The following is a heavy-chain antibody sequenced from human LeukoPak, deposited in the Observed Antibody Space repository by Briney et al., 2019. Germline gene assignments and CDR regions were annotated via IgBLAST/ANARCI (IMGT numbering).Heavy chain of an antibody. J-gene: IGHJ4*02. CDR2: IYYSGST. Sequence: PSETLSLTCTVSGGSISSYYWSWIRQPPGKGLEWIGYIYYSGSTNYNPSLKSRVTISVDTSKNQFSLKLSSVTAADTAVYYCARATIRSWCFDYWGQGTLVTVSS. CDR1: GGSISSYY. D-gene: IGHD1-14*01. CDR3: ARATIRSWCFDY. V-gene: IGHV4-59*01.